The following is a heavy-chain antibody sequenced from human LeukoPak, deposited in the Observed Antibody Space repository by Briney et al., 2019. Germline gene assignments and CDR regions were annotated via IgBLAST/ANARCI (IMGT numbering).Heavy chain of an antibody. CDR2: IKSESDGGAT. Sequence: PGGSVRLSCAASGITLANVWMSWVRQAPGKGLEWVGHIKSESDGGATEYAAPGEGRFTIAKHDASNTMYLQMNSLQTEDTAVYHCNTEHSGNYRRRHWGQRPLVSVLS. CDR1: GITLANVW. V-gene: IGHV3-15*01. CDR3: NTEHSGNYRRRH. J-gene: IGHJ4*02. D-gene: IGHD5-12*01.